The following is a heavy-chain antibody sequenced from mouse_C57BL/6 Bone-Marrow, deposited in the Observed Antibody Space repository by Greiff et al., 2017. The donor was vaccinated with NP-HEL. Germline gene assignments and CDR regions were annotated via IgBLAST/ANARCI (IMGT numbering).Heavy chain of an antibody. CDR3: ARGQLYWYFDV. CDR2: IYPGSGNT. D-gene: IGHD6-1*01. J-gene: IGHJ1*03. V-gene: IGHV1-76*01. CDR1: GYTFTDYY. Sequence: QVQLQQSGAELVRPGASVKLSCKASGYTFTDYYINWVKQRPGQGLEWIARIYPGSGNTYYNETFKGKATLTAEKSSSTAYMQLSSLTSEDSAVYFCARGQLYWYFDVWGTGTTVTVSS.